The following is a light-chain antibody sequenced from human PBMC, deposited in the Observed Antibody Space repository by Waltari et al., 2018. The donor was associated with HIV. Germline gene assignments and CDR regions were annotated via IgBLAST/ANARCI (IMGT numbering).Light chain of an antibody. CDR1: QSVLYSSNNKNY. J-gene: IGKJ4*01. CDR3: QQYYNSPLT. CDR2: WAS. Sequence: DIVMTQSPDFLAVSLGEGATITSKSSQSVLYSSNNKNYLTWYQQKPGQPPKLLIYWASTRESGVPDRFSGSGSGTDFTLTISSLQAEDVAVYYCQQYYNSPLTFGGGTKVEI. V-gene: IGKV4-1*01.